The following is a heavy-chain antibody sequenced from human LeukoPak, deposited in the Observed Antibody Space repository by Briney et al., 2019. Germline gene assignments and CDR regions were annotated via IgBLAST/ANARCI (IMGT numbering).Heavy chain of an antibody. D-gene: IGHD5-24*01. V-gene: IGHV3-7*01. CDR2: INQDGSEK. CDR3: ARDGVRDGLYFDR. CDR1: GFTFSTYW. Sequence: GGSLRLSCAASGFTFSTYWMTWVRQAPGKGLEWVASINQDGSEKYYLDSVKGRFTISRDNAKNSLYLQMNSLRDEDTAVYSCARDGVRDGLYFDRWGQGTLVTVSS. J-gene: IGHJ4*02.